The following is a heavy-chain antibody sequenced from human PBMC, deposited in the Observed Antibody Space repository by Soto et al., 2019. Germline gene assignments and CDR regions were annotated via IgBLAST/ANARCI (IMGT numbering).Heavy chain of an antibody. CDR1: GGSFGGYY. D-gene: IGHD2-15*01. Sequence: SETLSLTCAVYGGSFGGYYWSWIRQPPGKGLEWIGEINHSGSTNYNPSLKSRVTISVDTSKNQFSLKLSSVTAADTAVYYCARGKYCSGGSCYLALYYGMDVWGQGTTVTVSS. CDR3: ARGKYCSGGSCYLALYYGMDV. V-gene: IGHV4-34*01. CDR2: INHSGST. J-gene: IGHJ6*02.